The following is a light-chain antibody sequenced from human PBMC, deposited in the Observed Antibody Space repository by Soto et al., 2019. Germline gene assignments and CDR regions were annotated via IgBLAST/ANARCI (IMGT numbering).Light chain of an antibody. CDR1: QGISND. J-gene: IGKJ1*01. CDR3: LQDGNHPWT. CDR2: AAS. Sequence: AIQMTQSPSSLSASVGDRVTITCRASQGISNDLAWYQQKPGQAPKLLIYAASNIQTGVPSRFSGSGSGTDFTLTISSLQPEDFVTDYCLQDGNHPWTFGQGTKVEIK. V-gene: IGKV1-6*01.